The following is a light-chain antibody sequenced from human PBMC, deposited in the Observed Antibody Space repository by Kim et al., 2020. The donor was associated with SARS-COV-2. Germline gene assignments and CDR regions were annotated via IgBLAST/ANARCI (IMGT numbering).Light chain of an antibody. Sequence: EVVLTQSSATLSVSPGESVTLSCRASQSVHRNLAWYQQKPGQAPSLLIDDASTRATGIPARFSGSGSGTEFTLTISSLQPDDSAVYYCQQYDQWPFTFGGGTKVEI. CDR3: QQYDQWPFT. CDR1: QSVHRN. CDR2: DAS. J-gene: IGKJ4*01. V-gene: IGKV3-15*01.